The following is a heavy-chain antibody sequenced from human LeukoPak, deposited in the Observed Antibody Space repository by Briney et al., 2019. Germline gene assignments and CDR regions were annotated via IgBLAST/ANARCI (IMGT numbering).Heavy chain of an antibody. CDR3: ARIPSIVYVPSTAYYYMDV. V-gene: IGHV1-69*08. CDR2: VIPTIGTT. CDR1: GGSFTSYT. J-gene: IGHJ6*03. D-gene: IGHD2-21*01. Sequence: SVKVSCKASGGSFTSYTFTWVRQAPGQGLEWVGRVIPTIGTTNYAQNFQGRVTITADKSTRTVYIELSRLGSEDTAVYYCARIPSIVYVPSTAYYYMDVWGTGTAVTVSS.